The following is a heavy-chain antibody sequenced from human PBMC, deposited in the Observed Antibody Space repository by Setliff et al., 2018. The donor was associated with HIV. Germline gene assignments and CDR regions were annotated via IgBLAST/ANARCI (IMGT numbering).Heavy chain of an antibody. CDR1: GFTFGDYA. D-gene: IGHD5-18*01. CDR2: IRSKAYGGTT. CDR3: TRDKGYAFDI. Sequence: GWSLRLSCTASGFTFGDYAMSWVRQAPGKGLEWVGFIRSKAYGGTTEYAASVKDRFTVSRDDSKSIAYLQINSLKTEDTAVYYCTRDKGYAFDIWGQGTMVTVSS. J-gene: IGHJ3*02. V-gene: IGHV3-49*04.